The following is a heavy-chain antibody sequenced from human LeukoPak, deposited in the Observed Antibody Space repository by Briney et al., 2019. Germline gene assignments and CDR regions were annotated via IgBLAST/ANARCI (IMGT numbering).Heavy chain of an antibody. CDR3: ARDGNIAACDY. CDR1: GFTFSSHS. CDR2: ISSSTTYI. V-gene: IGHV3-21*01. D-gene: IGHD6-25*01. Sequence: GGSLRLSCAASGFTFSSHSMNWVRQAPGKGLEWVSSISSSTTYIYYADSVKGRFTISRDNAKNSLNLQMNSLRAEDTAVYYCARDGNIAACDYWGQGTLVTVSS. J-gene: IGHJ4*02.